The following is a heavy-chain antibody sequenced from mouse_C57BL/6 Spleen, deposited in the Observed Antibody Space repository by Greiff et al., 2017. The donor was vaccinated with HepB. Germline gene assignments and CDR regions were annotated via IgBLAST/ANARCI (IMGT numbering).Heavy chain of an antibody. CDR3: ARDRLLDAMDY. Sequence: EVQGVESGGGLVKPGGSLKLSCAASGFTFSSYAMSWVRQTPEKRLEWVATISDGGSYTYYPDNVKGRFTISRDNAKNNLYLQMSHLKSEDTAMYYCARDRLLDAMDYWGQGTSVTVSS. CDR1: GFTFSSYA. CDR2: ISDGGSYT. J-gene: IGHJ4*01. D-gene: IGHD1-1*01. V-gene: IGHV5-4*01.